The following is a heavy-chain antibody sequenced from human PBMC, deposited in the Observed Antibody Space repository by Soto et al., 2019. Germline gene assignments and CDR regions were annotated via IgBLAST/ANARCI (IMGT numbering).Heavy chain of an antibody. CDR2: LNSNSGKT. CDR1: GYSYPTFG. J-gene: IGHJ4*02. V-gene: IGHV1-18*01. D-gene: IGHD4-17*01. Sequence: QVPMVQSGAEVQKPAASVKVSCKPPGYSYPTFGISFGRPATGQGLGWLGWLNSNSGKTDYAQKFQGRVSMTTDQFTRTAYMDLRSLTSADTAFYFCVRERLTVTGTKCFDYWGQGTLVTVSS. CDR3: VRERLTVTGTKCFDY.